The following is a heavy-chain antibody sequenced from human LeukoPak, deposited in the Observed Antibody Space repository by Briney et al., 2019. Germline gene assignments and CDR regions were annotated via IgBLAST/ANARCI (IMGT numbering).Heavy chain of an antibody. J-gene: IGHJ4*02. CDR3: ARSSTGAVASNY. CDR1: GYTFTGYY. CDR2: INPNSGGT. Sequence: ASVNVSCKASGYTFTGYYMHWVRQAPGQGLEWMGWINPNSGGTNYAQKFQGRVTMTRDTSISTAYMELSRLRSDDTAVYYCARSSTGAVASNYWGQGTLVTVSS. D-gene: IGHD6-19*01. V-gene: IGHV1-2*02.